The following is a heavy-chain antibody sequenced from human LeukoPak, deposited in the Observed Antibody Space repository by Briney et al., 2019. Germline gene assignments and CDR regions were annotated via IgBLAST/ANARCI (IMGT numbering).Heavy chain of an antibody. CDR3: ARDTFHPGLIDS. CDR1: GFTFSRYA. J-gene: IGHJ4*02. V-gene: IGHV3-21*05. D-gene: IGHD2-21*01. Sequence: PGGSLRLSCAASGFTFSRYAMNWVRQAPGKGLEWVSYINTDSSDIHYADSVKGRFTISRDNARNTLYLQLSSLRAEDSAVYYRARDTFHPGLIDSWGQGTLVTVSS. CDR2: INTDSSDI.